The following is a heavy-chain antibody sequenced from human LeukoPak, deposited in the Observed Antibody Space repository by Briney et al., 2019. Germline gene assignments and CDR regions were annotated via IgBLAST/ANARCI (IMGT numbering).Heavy chain of an antibody. J-gene: IGHJ6*03. CDR1: GFTFSSYA. CDR3: ARTIVVVLAAIGWYMDV. D-gene: IGHD2-2*01. Sequence: PGGSLRLPCAASGFTFSSYAMSWVRQAPGKGLEWVSAISGSGGSTYYADSVKGRFTISRDNSKNTLYLQMNSLRAEDTAVYYCARTIVVVLAAIGWYMDVWGKGTTVTVSS. CDR2: ISGSGGST. V-gene: IGHV3-23*01.